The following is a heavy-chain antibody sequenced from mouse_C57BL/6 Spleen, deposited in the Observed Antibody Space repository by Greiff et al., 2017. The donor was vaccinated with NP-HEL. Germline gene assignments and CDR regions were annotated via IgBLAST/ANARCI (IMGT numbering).Heavy chain of an antibody. V-gene: IGHV1-55*01. CDR2: IYPGSGST. CDR3: AREEFITTVVVDY. Sequence: VQLQQPGAELVKPGASVKMSCKASGYTFTSYWITWVKQRPGQGLEWIGDIYPGSGSTNYNEKFKSKATLTVDTSSSTAYMQLSSLTSEDSAVYYCAREEFITTVVVDYWGQGTTLTVSS. D-gene: IGHD1-1*01. J-gene: IGHJ2*01. CDR1: GYTFTSYW.